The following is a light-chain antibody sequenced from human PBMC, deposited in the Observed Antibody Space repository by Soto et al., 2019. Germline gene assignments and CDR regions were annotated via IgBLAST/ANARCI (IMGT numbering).Light chain of an antibody. J-gene: IGKJ1*01. CDR3: MQGTHWPWT. V-gene: IGKV2-30*02. CDR2: KVS. Sequence: DAVMTQSPLSLPVTLGQPASISCRSSQSLIHSDGHTYLNWFQQRPGQSPRRLISKVSNRDSGVPDRVSGSGSCTDFTLKISRVEAEDVGVYYCMQGTHWPWTFGQGTKVDIK. CDR1: QSLIHSDGHTY.